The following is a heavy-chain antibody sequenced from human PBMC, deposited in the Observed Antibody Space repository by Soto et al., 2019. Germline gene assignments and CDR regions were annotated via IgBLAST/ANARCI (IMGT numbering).Heavy chain of an antibody. J-gene: IGHJ1*01. Sequence: QLQESGPGLVKPSETLSLTCTVSGGSFTSTNYFWGWIRQPPGKGLEWIGYMYYNGNTFYSPSFKSRFTMSVDTSKRQFSLDLSSVTAADTAMYYCARLQIYDSRAAPTPIFHPWGLGAMVTVSS. CDR2: MYYNGNT. CDR1: GGSFTSTNYF. V-gene: IGHV4-39*01. D-gene: IGHD3-22*01. CDR3: ARLQIYDSRAAPTPIFHP.